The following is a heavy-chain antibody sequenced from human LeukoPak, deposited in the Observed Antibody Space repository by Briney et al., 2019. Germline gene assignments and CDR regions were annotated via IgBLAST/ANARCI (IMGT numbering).Heavy chain of an antibody. V-gene: IGHV1-2*02. CDR3: ARGRSSGSYYKTFDY. J-gene: IGHJ4*02. Sequence: ASVKVSCKASGYTLTGYYMHWVRQAPGQGLEWMGWINPNSGGTNYAQKFQGRVTMTRDTSISTAYMELSRLRSDDTAVYYCARGRSSGSYYKTFDYWGQGTLVTVSS. CDR1: GYTLTGYY. D-gene: IGHD3-10*01. CDR2: INPNSGGT.